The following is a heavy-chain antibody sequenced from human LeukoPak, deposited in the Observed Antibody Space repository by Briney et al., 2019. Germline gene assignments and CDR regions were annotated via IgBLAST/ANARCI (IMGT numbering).Heavy chain of an antibody. CDR3: ARVMWELRYYFDY. J-gene: IGHJ4*02. CDR1: GFTFSSHS. D-gene: IGHD1-26*01. Sequence: GGSLRLSCAASGFTFSSHSMNWVRQAPGKGLEWVSSISSSSSYIYYADSVKGRFTISRDNAKNSLYLQMNSLRAEDTAVYYCARVMWELRYYFDYWGQGTLVTVSS. V-gene: IGHV3-21*01. CDR2: ISSSSSYI.